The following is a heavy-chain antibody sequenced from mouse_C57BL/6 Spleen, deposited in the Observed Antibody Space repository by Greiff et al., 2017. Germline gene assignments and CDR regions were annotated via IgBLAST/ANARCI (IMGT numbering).Heavy chain of an antibody. J-gene: IGHJ4*01. CDR1: GYTFTDYN. CDR3: ARATTLVDHAMDY. V-gene: IGHV1-22*01. Sequence: VQLQQSGPELVKPGASVTMSCKASGYTFTDYNMHWVKQSHGKSLEWIGYINPNNGGTSYNQKFKGKATLTVNKSSSTAYMELRSLTSEDSAVDYCARATTLVDHAMDYWGQGTSVTVSS. D-gene: IGHD1-1*01. CDR2: INPNNGGT.